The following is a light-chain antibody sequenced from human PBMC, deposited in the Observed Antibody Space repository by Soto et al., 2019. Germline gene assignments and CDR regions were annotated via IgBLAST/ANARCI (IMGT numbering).Light chain of an antibody. CDR2: SDN. J-gene: IGLJ7*01. Sequence: QSVLTQPPSVSGTPGQRVTISCYGSSSNIGNNFVYWYQHLPGAAPTLVVYSDNHRPSGVPVRFSGSKSGTSASLTISGLRSEDEATYYCPTWDDSLSGFVVFGGGTQLTVL. CDR3: PTWDDSLSGFVV. CDR1: SSNIGNNF. V-gene: IGLV1-47*01.